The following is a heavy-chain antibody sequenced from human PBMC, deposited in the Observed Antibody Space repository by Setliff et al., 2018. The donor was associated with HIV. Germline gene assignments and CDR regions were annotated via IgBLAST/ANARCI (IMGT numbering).Heavy chain of an antibody. V-gene: IGHV4-34*01. Sequence: SETLSLTCAVYGGSFSGYYWSWIRQSPGKGLEWIGEINHSGSTNYNPSLKSRVTILGDTSKNQFSLKLSSVTAADTAVYYCARTQPDTIFGVVIFDCWGQGKMVTVSS. CDR2: INHSGST. D-gene: IGHD3-3*01. CDR1: GGSFSGYY. CDR3: ARTQPDTIFGVVIFDC. J-gene: IGHJ4*02.